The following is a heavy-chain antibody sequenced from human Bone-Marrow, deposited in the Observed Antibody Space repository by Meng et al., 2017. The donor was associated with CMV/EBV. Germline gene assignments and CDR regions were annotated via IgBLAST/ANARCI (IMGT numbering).Heavy chain of an antibody. D-gene: IGHD3-10*01. CDR3: ARGGKLDLVWFGELFFDY. J-gene: IGHJ4*02. CDR1: GYSISSGYY. Sequence: GSLRLSCTVSGYSISSGYYWGWIRQPPGKGLEWIGSIYHSGSTYYNPSLKSRATISVDTSKNQFSLKLSSVTAADTAVYYCARGGKLDLVWFGELFFDYWGQGTLVTVSS. CDR2: IYHSGST. V-gene: IGHV4-38-2*02.